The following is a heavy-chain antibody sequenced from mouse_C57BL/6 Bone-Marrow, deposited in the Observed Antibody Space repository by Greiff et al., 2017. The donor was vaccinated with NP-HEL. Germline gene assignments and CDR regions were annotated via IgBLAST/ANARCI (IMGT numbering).Heavy chain of an antibody. D-gene: IGHD3-1*01. V-gene: IGHV14-2*01. Sequence: VQLQQSGAELVKPGASVKLSCTASGFNIKDYYMHWVKQRTEQGLEWIGRIDPEDGETKYAPKFQGKATMTADTSSNTAYLQLSSLTSEDTAVYYCARSGVHYFDYWGQGTTLTVSS. CDR3: ARSGVHYFDY. J-gene: IGHJ2*01. CDR1: GFNIKDYY. CDR2: IDPEDGET.